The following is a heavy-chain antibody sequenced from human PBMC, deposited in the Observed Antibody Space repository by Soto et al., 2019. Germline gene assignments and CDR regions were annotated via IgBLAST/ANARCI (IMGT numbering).Heavy chain of an antibody. CDR3: EREGCSGGSCYPIGE. CDR1: GFTFSSYG. D-gene: IGHD2-15*01. Sequence: QVQLVESGGGVVQPGRSLRLSCAASGFTFSSYGMHWVRQAPGKGLEWVAVIWYDGSNKYYADSVKGRFTISRDNSKNTLYLQMNSLRAEDTDVYYCEREGCSGGSCYPIGEWGQGTLVTVSS. V-gene: IGHV3-33*01. J-gene: IGHJ4*02. CDR2: IWYDGSNK.